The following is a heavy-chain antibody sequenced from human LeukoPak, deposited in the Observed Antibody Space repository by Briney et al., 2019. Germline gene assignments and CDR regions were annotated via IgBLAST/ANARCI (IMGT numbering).Heavy chain of an antibody. CDR3: ARGGGSGVPAARIDY. CDR2: INHSGST. CDR1: GGSFSAYS. Sequence: SETLSLTCTVYGGSFSAYSWTWIRQPPGKGPEWIGEINHSGSTNYNPSLKSRVTISVATSKNQFSLKLSSVTAADTAVYYCARGGGSGVPAARIDYWGQGTLVTVSS. J-gene: IGHJ4*02. D-gene: IGHD2-2*01. V-gene: IGHV4-34*01.